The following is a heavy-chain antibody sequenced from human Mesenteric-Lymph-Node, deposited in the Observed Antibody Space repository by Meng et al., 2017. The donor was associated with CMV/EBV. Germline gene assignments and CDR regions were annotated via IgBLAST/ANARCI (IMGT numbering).Heavy chain of an antibody. CDR1: GFTFSNSE. Sequence: GGSLRLSCGASGFTFSNSEMSWVRQAPGKGLEWVSYISGSGLSTYYADSVRGRFTISRDNAKNSLYLQMNSLRAEDTALYYCARRFSSSWYPGGMDVWGQGTTVTVSS. CDR3: ARRFSSSWYPGGMDV. V-gene: IGHV3-23*01. J-gene: IGHJ6*02. CDR2: ISGSGLST. D-gene: IGHD6-13*01.